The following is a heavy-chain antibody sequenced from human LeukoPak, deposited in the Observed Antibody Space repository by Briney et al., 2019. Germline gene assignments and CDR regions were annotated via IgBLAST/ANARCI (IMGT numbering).Heavy chain of an antibody. Sequence: GGSLRLSCAASGFTFSSYGMRWVRQAPGKGLEWVAVISYDGSNKYYAGSVKGRFTISRDNSKNTLYLQMNSLRAEDTAVYYCAKDIGYSSSWYSLYYFDYWGQGTLVTVSS. V-gene: IGHV3-30*18. D-gene: IGHD6-13*01. CDR2: ISYDGSNK. CDR1: GFTFSSYG. J-gene: IGHJ4*02. CDR3: AKDIGYSSSWYSLYYFDY.